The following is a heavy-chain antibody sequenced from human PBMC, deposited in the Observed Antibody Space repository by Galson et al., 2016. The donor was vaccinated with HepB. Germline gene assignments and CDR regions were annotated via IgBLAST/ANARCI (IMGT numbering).Heavy chain of an antibody. CDR1: GGSLNRNAYY. V-gene: IGHV4-39*01. CDR2: IYYSGNT. J-gene: IGHJ3*02. Sequence: SETLSLTCTVSGGSLNRNAYYWDWIRQPPGKGLEWIGTIYYSGNTYYNSSLKSRVTISVDTSKNQFSLELSSVTAADTAVYYCARHRTYGDSPAAFEIWGRGTMVAVSS. CDR3: ARHRTYGDSPAAFEI. D-gene: IGHD2-21*02.